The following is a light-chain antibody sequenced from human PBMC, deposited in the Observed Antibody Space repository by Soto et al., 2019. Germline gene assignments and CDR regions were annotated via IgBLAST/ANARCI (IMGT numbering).Light chain of an antibody. CDR3: QKYNSAPWT. Sequence: DIQMTQSPSSLSASVGDRVTITCRASQGISNYLAWYQQKPGKVPKLLIYAASTLQSGVPSRFSGSGSGTDFPLTISSLQPEDGATYYCQKYNSAPWTFGQGTQVEIK. J-gene: IGKJ1*01. V-gene: IGKV1-27*01. CDR2: AAS. CDR1: QGISNY.